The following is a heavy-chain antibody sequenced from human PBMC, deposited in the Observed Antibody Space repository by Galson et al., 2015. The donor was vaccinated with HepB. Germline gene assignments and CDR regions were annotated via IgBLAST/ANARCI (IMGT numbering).Heavy chain of an antibody. J-gene: IGHJ4*02. CDR3: ATSYYYGSGSYFQYYFDY. Sequence: SLRLSCAASGVTFSSFVMHWVRQAPGKGLEWVAVIWYDGSNNSYADSVMGRFTICRDNSKNTLYLELNSLRAEDTAVYYCATSYYYGSGSYFQYYFDYWGQGTLVTVSS. CDR1: GVTFSSFV. D-gene: IGHD3-10*01. CDR2: IWYDGSNN. V-gene: IGHV3-33*01.